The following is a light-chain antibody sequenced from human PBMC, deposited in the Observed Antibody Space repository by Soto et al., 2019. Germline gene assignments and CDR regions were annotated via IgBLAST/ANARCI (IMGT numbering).Light chain of an antibody. Sequence: EIVLTQSPATLSSFPGDRVTLSCRASQAVNTRLAWYQHKPGQAPRLLIYLASNRAAGVPARFSGSGSGTDFTLTISDVEPEDFAVYYCHQRQSLSRTCGQGTKLDI. CDR3: HQRQSLSRT. V-gene: IGKV3D-11*01. CDR1: QAVNTR. J-gene: IGKJ1*01. CDR2: LAS.